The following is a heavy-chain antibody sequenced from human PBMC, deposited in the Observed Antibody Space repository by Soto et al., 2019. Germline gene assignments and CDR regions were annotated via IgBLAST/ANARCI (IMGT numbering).Heavy chain of an antibody. CDR2: IIPILGIA. CDR3: ARGDSSSWYYFDY. V-gene: IGHV1-69*02. J-gene: IGHJ4*02. CDR1: GGTFSSFT. D-gene: IGHD6-13*01. Sequence: QVQLVQSGAEVKKPGSSVKVSCKASGGTFSSFTISWVRQAPGQGLEWMGRIIPILGIANYAQKFQGRVTITADKSTSTAYMELSSLRSEDTAVYYCARGDSSSWYYFDYWGQGTLVTVSS.